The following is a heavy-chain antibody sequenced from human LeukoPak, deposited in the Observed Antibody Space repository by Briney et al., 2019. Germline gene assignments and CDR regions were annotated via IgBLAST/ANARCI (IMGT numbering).Heavy chain of an antibody. J-gene: IGHJ4*02. CDR3: ARGGSGWSPFDY. V-gene: IGHV4-4*02. CDR2: IFHTGIA. D-gene: IGHD6-19*01. Sequence: SETLSLTCAVSGGSISSSNWWSWVRQTPEKGLEWIGEIFHTGIANYNPSLESRVTISIDKSENQFSLKVISVTAADTAVYYCARGGSGWSPFDYWGQGTLVSVSS. CDR1: GGSISSSNW.